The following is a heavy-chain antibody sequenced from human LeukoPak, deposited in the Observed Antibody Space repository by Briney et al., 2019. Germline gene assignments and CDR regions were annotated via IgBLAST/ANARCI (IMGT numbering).Heavy chain of an antibody. D-gene: IGHD1-26*01. CDR3: ANSLVGVTVGELFDY. J-gene: IGHJ4*02. Sequence: PGGSLRLSCAASGFTFSSYWMSWVRQAPGKGLEWVSAISGSGGGTYYADSVKGRFTISRDNSKNTLYLQMNSLRAEDTAIYYCANSLVGVTVGELFDYWGQGTLVTVSS. CDR2: ISGSGGGT. CDR1: GFTFSSYW. V-gene: IGHV3-23*01.